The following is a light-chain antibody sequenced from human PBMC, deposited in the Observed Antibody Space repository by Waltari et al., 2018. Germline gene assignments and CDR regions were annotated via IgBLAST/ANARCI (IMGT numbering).Light chain of an antibody. CDR3: QQYYSYPVT. J-gene: IGKJ1*01. CDR2: ASS. V-gene: IGKV1-8*01. Sequence: AIRLTQSPSSIAASTGDKVTITCRASQGVSSYLAGYQQQPGRAPKLLLYASSTLPPDVPSRFGGSGSGTDFSLTISCLQSEDFASYFCQQYYSYPVTSGQGTRVEV. CDR1: QGVSSY.